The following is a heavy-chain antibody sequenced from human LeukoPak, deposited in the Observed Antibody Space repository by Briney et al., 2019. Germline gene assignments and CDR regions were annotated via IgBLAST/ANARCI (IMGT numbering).Heavy chain of an antibody. Sequence: PGRSLRLSCAASGFTFSSYGMHWVRQAPGKGLEWVAVIWYDGSNKYYADSVKGRFTISRDNSKNTLYLQMNSLRAEDTAVYYCARDLGYGVRFDYWGQGTLVNVSS. CDR2: IWYDGSNK. D-gene: IGHD5-12*01. V-gene: IGHV3-33*01. J-gene: IGHJ4*02. CDR1: GFTFSSYG. CDR3: ARDLGYGVRFDY.